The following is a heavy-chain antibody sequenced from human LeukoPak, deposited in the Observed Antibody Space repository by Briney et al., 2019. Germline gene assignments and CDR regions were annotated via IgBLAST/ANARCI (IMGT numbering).Heavy chain of an antibody. D-gene: IGHD2-2*01. Sequence: SETLSLTCAVYGGSFSGYYWSWIRQPPGKGLEWIGEINHGGSTNYNPSLKSRVTISVDTSKNQFSLKLSSVTAADTAVYYCAGRKIRYCSSTSCPGWYYYYYMDVWGKGTTVTVSS. J-gene: IGHJ6*03. CDR2: INHGGST. CDR3: AGRKIRYCSSTSCPGWYYYYYMDV. V-gene: IGHV4-34*01. CDR1: GGSFSGYY.